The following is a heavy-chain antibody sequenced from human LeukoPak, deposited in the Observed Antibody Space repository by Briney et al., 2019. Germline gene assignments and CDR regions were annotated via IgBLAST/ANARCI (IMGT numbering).Heavy chain of an antibody. CDR2: MNPNSGNT. CDR3: ARPRFIPYYYGMDV. V-gene: IGHV1-8*01. Sequence: ASVKVSCKASGYTFTSYDINWVRQATGRGLEWMGWMNPNSGNTGYAQKFQGRVTMTRNTSISTAYMELSSLRSENTAVYYCARPRFIPYYYGMDVWGQGTTVTVSS. CDR1: GYTFTSYD. D-gene: IGHD3-10*01. J-gene: IGHJ6*02.